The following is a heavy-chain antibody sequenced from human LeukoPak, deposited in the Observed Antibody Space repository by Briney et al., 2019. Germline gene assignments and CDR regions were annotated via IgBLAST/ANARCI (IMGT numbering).Heavy chain of an antibody. CDR1: GGSISSYY. CDR3: ATASYCSSTSCYPMAFDI. CDR2: IYYSGST. V-gene: IGHV4-59*08. D-gene: IGHD2-2*01. J-gene: IGHJ3*02. Sequence: SETLSLTCTVSGGSISSYYWSWIRQPPGKGLEWIGYIYYSGSTNYNPSLKSRVTISVDTSKNQFSLKLSSVTAAGTAVYHCATASYCSSTSCYPMAFDIWGQGTMVTVSS.